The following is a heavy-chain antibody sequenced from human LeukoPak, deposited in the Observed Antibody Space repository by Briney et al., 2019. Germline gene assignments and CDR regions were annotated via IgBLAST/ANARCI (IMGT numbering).Heavy chain of an antibody. J-gene: IGHJ5*02. CDR1: GYTFTCYY. D-gene: IGHD3-10*01. CDR2: INPNSGGT. CDR3: ARVITMVRGDPALNWFDP. Sequence: ASVKVSCKASGYTFTCYYMHWVRQAPGQGLEWMGWINPNSGGTNYAQKFQGRVTMTRDTSISTAYMELSRLRSDDTAVYYCARVITMVRGDPALNWFDPWGQGTLATVSS. V-gene: IGHV1-2*02.